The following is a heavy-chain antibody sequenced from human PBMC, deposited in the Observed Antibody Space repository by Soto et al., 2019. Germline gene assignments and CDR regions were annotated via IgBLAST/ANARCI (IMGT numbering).Heavy chain of an antibody. V-gene: IGHV4-59*13. J-gene: IGHJ4*02. Sequence: PSETLSLTCSVSGGSISTYYWSWIRQPPGKGLEWIGYMSYSGRTDYNFSLKSRVTISGDTSKNQFSLKLSSVTAADTAVDYCARGGATAEFDSWGLGTLVTVSS. CDR3: ARGGATAEFDS. CDR1: GGSISTYY. D-gene: IGHD1-26*01. CDR2: MSYSGRT.